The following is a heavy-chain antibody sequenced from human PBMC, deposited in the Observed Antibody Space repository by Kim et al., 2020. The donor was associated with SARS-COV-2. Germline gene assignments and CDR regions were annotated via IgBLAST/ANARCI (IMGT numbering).Heavy chain of an antibody. J-gene: IGHJ2*01. CDR1: GGSISSSSYY. V-gene: IGHV4-39*01. D-gene: IGHD3-10*01. CDR3: ARHLAITMVRAPGHWYFDI. Sequence: SETLSLTCTVSGGSISSSSYYWGWIRQPPGKGLEWIGSIYYSGSTYYNPSLKSRVTISVDTSKNQFSLKLSSVTAADTAVYYCARHLAITMVRAPGHWYFDIWGRGTLVTVSS. CDR2: IYYSGST.